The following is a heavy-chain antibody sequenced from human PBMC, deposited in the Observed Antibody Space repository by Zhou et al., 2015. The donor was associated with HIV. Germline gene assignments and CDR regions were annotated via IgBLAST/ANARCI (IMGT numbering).Heavy chain of an antibody. CDR2: IIPFFETP. V-gene: IGHV1-69*01. CDR3: ARDRGGAARPGWRYFDL. Sequence: QVQLVQSGAEVKKPGSSVKVSCKAFRGTFNTYGISWVRQAPGQGLEWMGGIIPFFETPDYAQKFQGRVTITADESTDTVYMEVGSLRSEDTAVYYCARDRGGAARPGWRYFDLWGRGTLVTVSS. D-gene: IGHD6-6*01. J-gene: IGHJ2*01. CDR1: RGTFNTYG.